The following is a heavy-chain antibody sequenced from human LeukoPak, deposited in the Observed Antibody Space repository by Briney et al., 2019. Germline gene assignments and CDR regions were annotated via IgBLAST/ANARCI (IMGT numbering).Heavy chain of an antibody. CDR2: IKSKTEGGTT. CDR3: TRTQQWLGPHDWFDP. J-gene: IGHJ5*02. Sequence: GGSLRLSCAASGFTFSNAWMNWVRQAPGKGLEWVGRIKSKTEGGTTDYAAPVKARFTISRDDSKNTLFLQMNSLKTEDTAVYYCTRTQQWLGPHDWFDPWGQGTLVTVSS. CDR1: GFTFSNAW. D-gene: IGHD6-19*01. V-gene: IGHV3-15*07.